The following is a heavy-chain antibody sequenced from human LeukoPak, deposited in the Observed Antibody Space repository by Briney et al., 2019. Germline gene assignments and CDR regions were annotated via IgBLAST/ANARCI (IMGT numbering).Heavy chain of an antibody. CDR2: INPNSGGT. CDR1: GYTFTGYY. J-gene: IGHJ4*02. V-gene: IGHV1-2*02. D-gene: IGHD2-15*01. Sequence: ASVKVSCKASGYTFTGYYMQWVRQAPGQGLEWMGWINPNSGGTKYAQKFQGRVTMTRDTSISTAYMELSSLKSDDTAVYYCARFLGYSGGSCYFDYWGQGALVTVSS. CDR3: ARFLGYSGGSCYFDY.